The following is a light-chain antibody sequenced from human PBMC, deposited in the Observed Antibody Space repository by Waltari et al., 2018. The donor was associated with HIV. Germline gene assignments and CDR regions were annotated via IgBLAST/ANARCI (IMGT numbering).Light chain of an antibody. CDR1: QSLLYGSNNKNY. CDR3: QQYYLVPYT. J-gene: IGKJ2*01. CDR2: WAS. Sequence: DVVMTQSPDSLTVSVGERATLNCKSSQSLLYGSNNKNYLAWYQQRPGHRPKLLIYWASTRQSGVPDLFSVSGSGTDFSLTISSLQAEDVAVYYCQQYYLVPYTFGQGTKLEIK. V-gene: IGKV4-1*01.